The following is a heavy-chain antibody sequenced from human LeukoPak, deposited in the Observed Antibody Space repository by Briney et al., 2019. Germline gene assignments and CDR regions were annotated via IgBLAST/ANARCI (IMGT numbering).Heavy chain of an antibody. CDR3: ARDLLGEPGNFDY. CDR2: ISSSSAYT. J-gene: IGHJ4*02. V-gene: IGHV3-21*01. Sequence: GGSLRLSCAASGFTFSSYSMNWVRQAPGKGLEWVSSISSSSAYTYYADSVKGRFTISRDNAKNSLYLQMNSLRAEDTAVYYCARDLLGEPGNFDYWGQGTLVIVSS. D-gene: IGHD3-16*01. CDR1: GFTFSSYS.